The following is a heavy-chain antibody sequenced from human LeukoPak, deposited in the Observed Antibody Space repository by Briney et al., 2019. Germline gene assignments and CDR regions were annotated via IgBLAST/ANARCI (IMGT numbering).Heavy chain of an antibody. J-gene: IGHJ4*02. CDR3: ARSPRNIVATKFDY. D-gene: IGHD5-12*01. CDR2: ISAYNGNT. V-gene: IGHV1-18*01. Sequence: ASVTVSFKASGYTFTIYGISWVRQAPGQGLEWMGWISAYNGNTNYAQKLQGRVTMTTDTSTSTAYMELRSLRSDDTAVYYCARSPRNIVATKFDYWGQGTLVTVSS. CDR1: GYTFTIYG.